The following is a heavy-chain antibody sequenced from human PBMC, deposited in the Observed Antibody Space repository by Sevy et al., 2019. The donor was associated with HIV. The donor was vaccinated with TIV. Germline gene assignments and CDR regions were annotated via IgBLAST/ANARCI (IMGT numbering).Heavy chain of an antibody. J-gene: IGHJ6*03. CDR3: ARETDYYYYMDV. Sequence: SETLSLTCTVSGGSISTYYWSWIRQPPGKGLEWIGYVYYSGSTNYNPSLKSRVTISIDTSKNQFSLKLSSVTAADTAVYYCARETDYYYYMDVWGRGTTVTVSS. CDR2: VYYSGST. CDR1: GGSISTYY. V-gene: IGHV4-59*01. D-gene: IGHD2-21*02.